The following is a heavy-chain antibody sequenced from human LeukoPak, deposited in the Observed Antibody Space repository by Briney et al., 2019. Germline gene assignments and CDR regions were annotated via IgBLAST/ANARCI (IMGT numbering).Heavy chain of an antibody. D-gene: IGHD2-15*01. CDR3: ARDLGYCSGGSCYSLEYFQH. CDR2: IYSGGST. Sequence: GGSLRLSCAASGFTVSGNYMSWVRQAPGKGLEWVSVIYSGGSTYYADSVKGRFTISRDNSKNTLYLQMNSLRAEDTAVYYCARDLGYCSGGSCYSLEYFQHWGQGTLVTVSS. V-gene: IGHV3-66*01. J-gene: IGHJ1*01. CDR1: GFTVSGNY.